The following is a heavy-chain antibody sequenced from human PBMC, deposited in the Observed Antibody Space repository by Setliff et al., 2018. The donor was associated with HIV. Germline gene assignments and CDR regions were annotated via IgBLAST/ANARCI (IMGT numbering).Heavy chain of an antibody. V-gene: IGHV3-23*03. CDR1: GFTFSNYI. CDR3: VKGAPDYDTNPFYYYSYMHV. D-gene: IGHD4-17*01. J-gene: IGHJ6*03. CDR2: ISGAGSYT. Sequence: GGSLRLSCAASGFTFSNYILNWVRQAPGKGLELVSAISGAGSYTYYADFVKGRVTISKDNSQNTLYLQMNGLRVEYAAVYYCVKGAPDYDTNPFYYYSYMHVWGKGTTVTVSS.